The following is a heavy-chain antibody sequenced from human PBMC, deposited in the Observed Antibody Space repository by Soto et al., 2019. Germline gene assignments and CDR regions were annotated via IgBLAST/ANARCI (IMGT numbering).Heavy chain of an antibody. CDR1: GDSVSSSSYY. V-gene: IGHV4-39*07. CDR3: PTTLEWELRNYSMDY. Sequence: SETLSLTCTVSGDSVSSSSYYWDWIRQPPGKGLEWIASIYYSGSTYYNPSLKSRVTISVDTSKNQFSLKLSSVTAADTAVYYCPTTLEWELRNYSMDYWGQGTLVTVS. D-gene: IGHD1-26*01. CDR2: IYYSGST. J-gene: IGHJ4*02.